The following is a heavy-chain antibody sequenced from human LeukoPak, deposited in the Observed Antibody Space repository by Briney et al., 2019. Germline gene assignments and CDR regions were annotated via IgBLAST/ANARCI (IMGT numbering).Heavy chain of an antibody. J-gene: IGHJ4*02. CDR2: IHTSGST. V-gene: IGHV4-4*07. D-gene: IGHD6-19*01. Sequence: SETLSLTCTVSGCSISNYHWCWIRQPAGKGLEWIGQIHTSGSTNYNPPLKSRVSMSIDTTEDQVSLTIRSVTAADTAFYYCARRDISSGWSFDYWGQGTLVTVSS. CDR3: ARRDISSGWSFDY. CDR1: GCSISNYH.